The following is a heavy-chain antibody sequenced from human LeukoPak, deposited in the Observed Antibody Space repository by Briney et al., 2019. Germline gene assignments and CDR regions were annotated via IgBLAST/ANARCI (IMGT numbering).Heavy chain of an antibody. Sequence: SETLSLTCTVSGGSISSYYWSWIRQPPGKGLEWIGYIYYSGSTNYNPSLKSRVTISVDTSKNHFSLKLSSVTGADPAVYYCARQSGSYGVYYYYMDVWGKGTTVTISS. V-gene: IGHV4-59*08. J-gene: IGHJ6*03. CDR2: IYYSGST. CDR1: GGSISSYY. D-gene: IGHD1-26*01. CDR3: ARQSGSYGVYYYYMDV.